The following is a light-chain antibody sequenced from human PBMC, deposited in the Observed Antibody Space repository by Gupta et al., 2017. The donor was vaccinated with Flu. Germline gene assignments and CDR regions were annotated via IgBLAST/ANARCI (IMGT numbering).Light chain of an antibody. CDR2: GKN. J-gene: IGLJ3*02. CDR3: CYPDSGGNHLV. Sequence: SSELAQVPAVSVALGQTVRITCQGDTLRRYFASWYQQKPGQAPIVVMYGKNKRPSGITDRFAGYSSGKKASLKTTGTQAEDEAVDECCYPDSGGNHLVFGGGTKLTVL. V-gene: IGLV3-19*01. CDR1: TLRRYF.